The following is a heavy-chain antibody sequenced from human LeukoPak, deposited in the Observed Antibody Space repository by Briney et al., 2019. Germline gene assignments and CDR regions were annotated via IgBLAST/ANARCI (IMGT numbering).Heavy chain of an antibody. CDR1: GGSISSGGYY. D-gene: IGHD4-17*01. J-gene: IGHJ3*02. CDR3: ARDENYGDYVMYDAFDI. V-gene: IGHV4-61*02. CDR2: IYTSGST. Sequence: SETLSLTCTVSGGSISSGGYYWSWIRQPAGKGLEWIGRIYTSGSTNYNPSLKSRVTMSVDTSKNQFSLQLSSVTAGDTVVYYCARDENYGDYVMYDAFDIWGQGTMVTVSS.